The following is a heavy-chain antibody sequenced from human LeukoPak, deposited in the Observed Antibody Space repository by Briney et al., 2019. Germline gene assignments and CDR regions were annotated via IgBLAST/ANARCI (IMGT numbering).Heavy chain of an antibody. CDR2: IKQDGSEK. CDR1: GFTFSSYA. J-gene: IGHJ4*02. CDR3: ASRYYDTSPREADY. D-gene: IGHD3-22*01. Sequence: GGSLRLSCAASGFTFSSYAMSWVRQAPGKGLEWVANIKQDGSEKYYVDSVKGRFTISRDNAKNSLYLQMNSLRAEDTAVYYCASRYYDTSPREADYWGQGTLVTVSS. V-gene: IGHV3-7*01.